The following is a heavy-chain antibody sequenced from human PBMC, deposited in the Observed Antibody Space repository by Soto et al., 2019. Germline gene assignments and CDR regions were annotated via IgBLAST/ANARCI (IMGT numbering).Heavy chain of an antibody. J-gene: IGHJ5*02. CDR2: IYYSGST. D-gene: IGHD6-19*01. CDR3: AREPVAGNGGWFDP. CDR1: GGSISTYY. V-gene: IGHV4-59*01. Sequence: SETLSLTCTVSGGSISTYYLSWIRQPPGKGLEWIGYIYYSGSTNYNPSLKSRVTISVDTSKNQFSLKLSSVTAADTAVYYCAREPVAGNGGWFDPWGQGTLVTVSS.